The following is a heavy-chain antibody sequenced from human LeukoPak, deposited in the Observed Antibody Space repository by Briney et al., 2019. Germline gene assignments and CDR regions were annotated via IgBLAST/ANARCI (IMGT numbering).Heavy chain of an antibody. D-gene: IGHD1-26*01. J-gene: IGHJ4*02. CDR2: IYSGGGT. V-gene: IGHV3-53*01. Sequence: PGGSLRPSCAASGFTVSSNYMSWVRQAPGKGLEWVSVIYSGGGTYYADSAKGRFTISRDNSKNTLDLQMNSLRAEDTAVYYCASGMTSGTYYGWLWGQGTLVTVSS. CDR3: ASGMTSGTYYGWL. CDR1: GFTVSSNY.